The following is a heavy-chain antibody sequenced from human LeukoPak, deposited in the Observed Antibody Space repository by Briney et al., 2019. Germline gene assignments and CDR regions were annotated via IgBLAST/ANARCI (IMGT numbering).Heavy chain of an antibody. Sequence: ASVKVSCKASGYTFTSYDINWVRQAPGQGLEWMGWMNPNSGNTGYAQKFQGRVTMTRNTSISTAYMELSSLRSEDTAVYYCAAGRLEPYYYDSSGYYQTYFQHWGQGTLVTVSS. J-gene: IGHJ1*01. D-gene: IGHD3-22*01. CDR1: GYTFTSYD. CDR2: MNPNSGNT. V-gene: IGHV1-8*01. CDR3: AAGRLEPYYYDSSGYYQTYFQH.